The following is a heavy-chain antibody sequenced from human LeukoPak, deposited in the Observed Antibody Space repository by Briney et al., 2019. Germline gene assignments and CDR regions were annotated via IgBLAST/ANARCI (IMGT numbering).Heavy chain of an antibody. CDR3: ARHPPQLLGWGGNWFDS. CDR1: GYSFTTYW. CDR2: IYPGDSNT. V-gene: IGHV5-51*01. Sequence: GESLKISCKGSGYSFTTYWIGWVRQMPGKGLEWMGIIYPGDSNTRYSPSFQGQVTISADKSISTAYLQWSSLKASDTAMYYCARHPPQLLGWGGNWFDSWGRGTLVTVSS. J-gene: IGHJ5*01. D-gene: IGHD1-26*01.